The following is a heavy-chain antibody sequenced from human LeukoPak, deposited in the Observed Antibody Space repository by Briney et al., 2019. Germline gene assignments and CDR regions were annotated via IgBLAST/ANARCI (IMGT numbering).Heavy chain of an antibody. V-gene: IGHV3-23*01. CDR3: ARDRTVITLGTFDI. D-gene: IGHD3-10*01. CDR2: ISGSGGST. Sequence: PGGSLRLSCVGSGFTFRNYAKHWVRQAPGKGLEWVSAISGSGGSTYYADSVKGRFTISRDNSKNTLYLQMNSLRAEDTAVYYCARDRTVITLGTFDIWGQGTMVTVSS. J-gene: IGHJ3*02. CDR1: GFTFRNYA.